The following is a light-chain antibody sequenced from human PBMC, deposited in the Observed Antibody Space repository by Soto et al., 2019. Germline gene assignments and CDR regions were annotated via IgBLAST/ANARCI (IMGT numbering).Light chain of an antibody. CDR1: SSDVGGYSY. J-gene: IGLJ1*01. Sequence: QSVLTQPPSASGSPGQSVTISCAGTSSDVGGYSYVSWYQQYPGKVPKLMIYEVSERPSGVPDRFSGSKSGNTAFLTVSGLQAEDEADYYCLSYADTAYVFGTGTKATVL. CDR3: LSYADTAYV. V-gene: IGLV2-8*01. CDR2: EVS.